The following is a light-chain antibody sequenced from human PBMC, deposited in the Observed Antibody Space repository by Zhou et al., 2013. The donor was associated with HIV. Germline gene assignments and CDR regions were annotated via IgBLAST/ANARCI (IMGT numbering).Light chain of an antibody. J-gene: IGKJ4*01. CDR2: DAS. CDR1: QGISSA. V-gene: IGKV1-13*02. CDR3: QQFNSYPPAT. Sequence: AIQLTQSPSSLSASVGDRVTITCRASQGISSALAWYQQKPGKAPKLLIYDASSLESGVPSRFSGSGSGTDFTLTISSLQPEDFATYYCQQFNSYPPATFGGGTKVEIK.